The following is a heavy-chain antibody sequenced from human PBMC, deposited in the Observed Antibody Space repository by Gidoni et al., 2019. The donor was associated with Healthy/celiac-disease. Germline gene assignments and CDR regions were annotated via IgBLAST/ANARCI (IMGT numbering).Heavy chain of an antibody. CDR1: GYTFTRYY. J-gene: IGHJ4*02. Sequence: QVQLVQSGAEVKKPGASGKISCKASGYTFTRYYRHWVRQAPGQGLDWMGIINPSGGSTSYAHKFQGRVTMTRDTSTSTVYMELSSLRSEDTAVYYCARATSMGIAVAGRGLGYWGQGTLVTVSS. D-gene: IGHD6-19*01. CDR3: ARATSMGIAVAGRGLGY. V-gene: IGHV1-46*01. CDR2: INPSGGST.